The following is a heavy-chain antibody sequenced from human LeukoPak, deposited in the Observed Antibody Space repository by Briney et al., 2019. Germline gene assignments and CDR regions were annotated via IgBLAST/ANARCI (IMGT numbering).Heavy chain of an antibody. Sequence: PSETLSLTCSVSWDSISTDTYYLGRIRQPPGKGLEWIGTIYFSRSTYYSPSLKSRVTSSVDTSKNQFSLNLTSVTAADTGVYYCERRIILTDFDYWGRGTLVTVAS. V-gene: IGHV4-39*01. CDR3: ERRIILTDFDY. D-gene: IGHD1-14*01. J-gene: IGHJ4*02. CDR1: WDSISTDTYY. CDR2: IYFSRST.